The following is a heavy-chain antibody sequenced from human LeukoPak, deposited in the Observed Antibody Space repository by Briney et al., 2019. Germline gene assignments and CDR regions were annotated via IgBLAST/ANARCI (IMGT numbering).Heavy chain of an antibody. Sequence: ASEKVSCKASGYTFSNYGITWVRQAPGLGLEWMGWTSYNGNTNYAQKFQDRVTMTTDTSTTTAYMELRSLESDDTAVYYCARHSGSGWQALGYWGQGTLVTVSS. V-gene: IGHV1-18*04. CDR2: TSYNGNT. J-gene: IGHJ4*02. CDR1: GYTFSNYG. CDR3: ARHSGSGWQALGY. D-gene: IGHD6-19*01.